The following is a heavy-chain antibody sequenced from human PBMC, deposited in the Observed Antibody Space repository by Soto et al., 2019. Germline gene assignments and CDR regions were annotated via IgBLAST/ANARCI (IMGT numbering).Heavy chain of an antibody. V-gene: IGHV4-28*01. CDR1: GYSISSSNW. D-gene: IGHD1-26*01. CDR3: ARREIQGPIDY. Sequence: SETLSLTCAVSGYSISSSNWWGWIRQPPGKGLEWIGYIYYSGTTYYNPSLKSRVTMSVDTSRNQFSLKLTSVTAVDTAVYYCARREIQGPIDYWGQGTLVTVPQ. CDR2: IYYSGTT. J-gene: IGHJ4*02.